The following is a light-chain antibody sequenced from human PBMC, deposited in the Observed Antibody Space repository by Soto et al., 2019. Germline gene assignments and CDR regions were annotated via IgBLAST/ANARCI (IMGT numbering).Light chain of an antibody. CDR1: QSVSGW. CDR3: QQYENLPT. CDR2: DAS. Sequence: MTQSPSTLSASVGDTVTVTCRASQSVSGWLAWYQQKPGEAPKLLIYDASNLEAGVPSRFRGSGSGTDFTFTISRLQPEDIATYYCQQYENLPTFGQGTRLEIK. V-gene: IGKV1-5*01. J-gene: IGKJ5*01.